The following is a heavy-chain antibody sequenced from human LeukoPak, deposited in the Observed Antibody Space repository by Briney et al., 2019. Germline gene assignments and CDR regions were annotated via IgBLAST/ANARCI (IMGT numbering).Heavy chain of an antibody. CDR3: ARDPPAYYDSSGYYLNTIDY. CDR2: IWHDGSYK. V-gene: IGHV3-33*01. J-gene: IGHJ4*02. CDR1: GFTFSSYG. Sequence: ARSLRLSCAASGFTFSSYGMRWVRQPPGKGLEWVAVIWHDGSYKYYADSVKGRFTTSRDKSNNSLYQQMNSLSAEHRAVSYCARDPPAYYDSSGYYLNTIDYWGQGTLVTVSS. D-gene: IGHD3-22*01.